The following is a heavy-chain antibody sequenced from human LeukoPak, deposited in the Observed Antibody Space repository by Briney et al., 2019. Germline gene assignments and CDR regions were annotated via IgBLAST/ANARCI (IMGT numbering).Heavy chain of an antibody. D-gene: IGHD3/OR15-3a*01. CDR3: ARGVVFGQDDAFDI. CDR1: GGSISNYY. CDR2: IFYRGSI. Sequence: PSETLSLTCTVSGGSISNYYWSWIRQPPGKGLEWIGYIFYRGSIDYSPSLQSRVTISVDTSKNHLSLRLTSVTAADTAVYFCARGVVFGQDDAFDIWGRGTMVTVSS. V-gene: IGHV4-59*12. J-gene: IGHJ3*02.